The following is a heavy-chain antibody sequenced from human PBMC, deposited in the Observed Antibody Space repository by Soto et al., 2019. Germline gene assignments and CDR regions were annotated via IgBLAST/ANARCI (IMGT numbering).Heavy chain of an antibody. Sequence: PSETLSLTCAVSGGSISSSNWWSWVRQPPGEGLEWIGENYHSGSTNYNPSLKSRVTISVDKSNNQFSLKLSSVTAADTAVYYGAKVVGGADYYGMDVWGQGTTVTVSS. D-gene: IGHD1-26*01. CDR3: AKVVGGADYYGMDV. V-gene: IGHV4-4*02. J-gene: IGHJ6*02. CDR1: GGSISSSNW. CDR2: NYHSGST.